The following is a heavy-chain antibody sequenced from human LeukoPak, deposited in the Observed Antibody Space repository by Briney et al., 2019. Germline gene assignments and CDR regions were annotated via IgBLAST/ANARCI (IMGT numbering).Heavy chain of an antibody. V-gene: IGHV4-4*07. Sequence: SETLSLTCTVSGGSISSYYWRWIRQPAGKGLEWIGRIYTSGSTNYNPSLKSRVTMSVDTSKNQFSLKLSSVTAADTAVYYCTLVGATKRNYFDYWGQGTLVTVSS. CDR2: IYTSGST. D-gene: IGHD1-26*01. CDR1: GGSISSYY. CDR3: TLVGATKRNYFDY. J-gene: IGHJ4*02.